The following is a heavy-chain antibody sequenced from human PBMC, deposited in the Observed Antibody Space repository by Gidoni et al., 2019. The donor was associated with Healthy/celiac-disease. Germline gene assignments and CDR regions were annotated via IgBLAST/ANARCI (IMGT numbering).Heavy chain of an antibody. V-gene: IGHV4-34*01. CDR1: GGSFSGYY. Sequence: SLTCAVYGGSFSGYYWSWIRQPPGKGLEWSGEINHSGSTNYNPSLKSRVTISVDTSKNQCSLKLSSVTAADTAVYYCARAPGIVGATTAIYYYYGMDVWGQGTTVTVSS. D-gene: IGHD1-26*01. CDR2: INHSGST. J-gene: IGHJ6*02. CDR3: ARAPGIVGATTAIYYYYGMDV.